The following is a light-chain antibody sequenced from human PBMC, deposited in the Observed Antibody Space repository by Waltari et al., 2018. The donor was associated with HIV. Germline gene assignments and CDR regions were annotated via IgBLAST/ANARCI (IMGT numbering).Light chain of an antibody. CDR1: DNNINDYNY. Sequence: QSALTQPPSASGSPGQSVNISCTGGDNNINDYNYVSWYQQHSDKPPKLIIFEVTKRPSGVPDRFSGSKSGNTASLFVSGLQPEDEATYFCSSFAGTNKLFGGGTKLTVL. CDR2: EVT. CDR3: SSFAGTNKL. J-gene: IGLJ2*01. V-gene: IGLV2-8*01.